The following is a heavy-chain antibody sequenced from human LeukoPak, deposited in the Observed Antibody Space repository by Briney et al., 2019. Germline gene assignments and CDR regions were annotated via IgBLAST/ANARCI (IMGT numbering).Heavy chain of an antibody. Sequence: GESLKISCKGSGYSFTSYWIGWVRQMPGKGLEWMGIIYPGDSDTRYSPSFQGQVTISADKSISTAYLQWSSLKASDTAMYYCARQGHDHGDYPYFDYWGQGTLVTVSS. D-gene: IGHD4-17*01. CDR2: IYPGDSDT. V-gene: IGHV5-51*01. CDR3: ARQGHDHGDYPYFDY. J-gene: IGHJ4*02. CDR1: GYSFTSYW.